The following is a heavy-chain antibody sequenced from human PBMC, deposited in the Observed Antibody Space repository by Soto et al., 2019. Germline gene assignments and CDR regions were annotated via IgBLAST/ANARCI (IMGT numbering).Heavy chain of an antibody. CDR2: IIPILGIA. CDR3: AREETGTIGSYYMDV. D-gene: IGHD1-7*01. Sequence: GASVKVSCKASGGTFSSYTISWVRQAPGQGLEWMGRIIPILGIANYAQKFQGRVTITADKSTSTAYMELSSLRSEDTAAYYCAREETGTIGSYYMDVWGKGTTVTVSS. J-gene: IGHJ6*03. CDR1: GGTFSSYT. V-gene: IGHV1-69*02.